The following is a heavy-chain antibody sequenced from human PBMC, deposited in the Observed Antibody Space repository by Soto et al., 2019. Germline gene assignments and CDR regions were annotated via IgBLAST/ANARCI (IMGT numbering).Heavy chain of an antibody. CDR2: TYYRSKWDN. J-gene: IGHJ5*02. V-gene: IGHV6-1*01. Sequence: QTLSLTCAISGDSVSSNSAAWNWIRQAPSRGLEWLGRTYYRSKWDNDYAVSVKSRINIKPDKSKNQVSLQLNSVNTEDTDVYYCPRDFGLERGWFDNWGQGTLVNASS. CDR1: GDSVSSNSAA. CDR3: PRDFGLERGWFDN. D-gene: IGHD1-1*01.